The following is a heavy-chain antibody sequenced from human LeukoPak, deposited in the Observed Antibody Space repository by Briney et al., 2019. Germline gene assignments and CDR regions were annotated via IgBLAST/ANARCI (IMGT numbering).Heavy chain of an antibody. V-gene: IGHV4-59*08. CDR1: GGSISSYY. CDR3: ARHTPPYSGGLDY. CDR2: ISDIGSI. D-gene: IGHD5-12*01. Sequence: SETLPLTCTVSGGSISSYYWSWIRQPPGKGLEWIAYISDIGSINYNPSLKSRVTISVDTSKNQFSLKLKSVTAADTAIYFCARHTPPYSGGLDYWGRGTLVTVFS. J-gene: IGHJ4*02.